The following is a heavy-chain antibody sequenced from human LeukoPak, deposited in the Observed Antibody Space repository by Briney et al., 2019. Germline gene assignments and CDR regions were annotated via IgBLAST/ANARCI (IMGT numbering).Heavy chain of an antibody. Sequence: SETLSLTCTVSGGSISVYYWSWIRQPAGKGLEWIGRIYTSGSTNYNPSLKSRVTMSVDTSKNQFSLKLSSVTAADTAVYYCAGDFSYGSRFDYWGQGTLVTVSS. J-gene: IGHJ4*02. CDR1: GGSISVYY. V-gene: IGHV4-4*07. CDR2: IYTSGST. CDR3: AGDFSYGSRFDY. D-gene: IGHD3-10*01.